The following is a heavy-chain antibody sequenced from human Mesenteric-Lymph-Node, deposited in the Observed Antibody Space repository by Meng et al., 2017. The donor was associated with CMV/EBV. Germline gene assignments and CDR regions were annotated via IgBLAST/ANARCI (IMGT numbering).Heavy chain of an antibody. Sequence: FTSYGISWVRQAPGQGLEWMGWISAYNGNTNYAQKLQGRVTMTTDTSTSTAYMELRSLRSDDTAVYYCAKDHGYCSSTSCYILGYFQHWGQGTLVTVSS. D-gene: IGHD2-2*02. J-gene: IGHJ1*01. V-gene: IGHV1-18*01. CDR3: AKDHGYCSSTSCYILGYFQH. CDR1: FTSYG. CDR2: ISAYNGNT.